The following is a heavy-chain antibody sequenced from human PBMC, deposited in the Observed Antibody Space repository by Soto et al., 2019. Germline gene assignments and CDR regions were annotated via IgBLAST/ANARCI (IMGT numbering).Heavy chain of an antibody. CDR2: ISSSSSYI. Sequence: EVQLVESGGGLVKPGGSLRLSCAASGFTFSSYSMNWVRQAPGKGLEWVSSISSSSSYIYYADSVKGRLTISRDNAKNSLYLQMNSLRAEETAVYYCARDLSIAARTYYFDYWGQGNLVTVSS. CDR1: GFTFSSYS. CDR3: ARDLSIAARTYYFDY. D-gene: IGHD6-6*01. J-gene: IGHJ4*02. V-gene: IGHV3-21*01.